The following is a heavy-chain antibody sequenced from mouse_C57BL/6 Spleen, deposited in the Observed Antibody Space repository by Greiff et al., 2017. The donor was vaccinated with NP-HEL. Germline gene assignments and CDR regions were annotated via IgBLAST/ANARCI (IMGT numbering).Heavy chain of an antibody. Sequence: VQLQESGAELVKPGASVKLSRKASGYTFTEYTIHWVKQRSGQGLEWIGWFYPGSGSIKYNEKFKDKATLTADKSSSTVYMELSRLTSEDSAVYFCARHEAYGSPSYWYFDVWGTGTTVTVSS. CDR1: GYTFTEYT. CDR3: ARHEAYGSPSYWYFDV. CDR2: FYPGSGSI. D-gene: IGHD1-1*01. V-gene: IGHV1-62-2*01. J-gene: IGHJ1*03.